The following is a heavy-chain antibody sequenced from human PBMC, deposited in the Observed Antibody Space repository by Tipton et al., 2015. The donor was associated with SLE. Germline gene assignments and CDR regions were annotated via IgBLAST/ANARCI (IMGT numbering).Heavy chain of an antibody. J-gene: IGHJ6*02. CDR2: ISAYNGNT. Sequence: QVQLVQSGAEVKKPGASVKVSCKASGYTFNTYDINWVRQAPGQGLQWIGWISAYNGNTNYAQKLQGRVTMTTDTSTTTAYMELRSLRSDDTAVYYCARDSPYSGSFRYYYYYGMDVWGQGTTVTVSS. CDR3: ARDSPYSGSFRYYYYYGMDV. D-gene: IGHD1-26*01. V-gene: IGHV1-18*01. CDR1: GYTFNTYD.